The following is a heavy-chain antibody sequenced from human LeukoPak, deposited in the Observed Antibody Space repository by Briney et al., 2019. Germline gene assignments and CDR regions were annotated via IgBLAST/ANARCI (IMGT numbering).Heavy chain of an antibody. Sequence: GGSLRLSCAASGFTFSSYGMHWVRQAPGKGLEWVAVIWYDGSNKYYADSVKGRFTISRDNSKNTLYLQMNSLRAEDTAVYYCARSGYDYVGYYYYYGMDVWGQGTTVTVSS. CDR3: ARSGYDYVGYYYYYGMDV. CDR2: IWYDGSNK. D-gene: IGHD5-12*01. V-gene: IGHV3-33*01. CDR1: GFTFSSYG. J-gene: IGHJ6*02.